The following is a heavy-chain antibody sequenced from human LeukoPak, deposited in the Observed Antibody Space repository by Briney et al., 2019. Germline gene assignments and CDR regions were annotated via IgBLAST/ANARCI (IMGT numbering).Heavy chain of an antibody. J-gene: IGHJ4*02. CDR1: GFTFSTDA. D-gene: IGHD2-21*02. V-gene: IGHV3-23*01. Sequence: QAGPSLRLSCAASGFTFSTDAMSSVRHPPGNGLESVSSISGSGGSIYYADSVKGRFTISRDNSKNTLYLQMNRLRAEDTSIYFCAKALEQETVIGLDSWGQGTLVTVSS. CDR2: ISGSGGSI. CDR3: AKALEQETVIGLDS.